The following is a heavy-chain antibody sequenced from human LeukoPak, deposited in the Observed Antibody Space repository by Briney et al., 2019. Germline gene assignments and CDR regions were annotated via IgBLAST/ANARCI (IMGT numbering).Heavy chain of an antibody. CDR3: ARGPRLGV. J-gene: IGHJ6*02. V-gene: IGHV4-34*01. Sequence: SETLSLTCAVYGGSFSGYYWSWIRQPPGKGLEWIGEINHSGSTNYNPSLKSRVTISVDTSKNQFSLKLSSVAAADTAVYYCARGPRLGVWGQGTTATVSS. CDR2: INHSGST. D-gene: IGHD3-3*01. CDR1: GGSFSGYY.